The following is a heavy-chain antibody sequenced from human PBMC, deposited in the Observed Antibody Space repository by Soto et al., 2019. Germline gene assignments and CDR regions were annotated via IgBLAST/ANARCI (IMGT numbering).Heavy chain of an antibody. D-gene: IGHD6-19*01. J-gene: IGHJ3*02. CDR2: INPSGGST. CDR1: GYTFTSYY. CDR3: VIWNEIYSSGWPPHRDAFDI. V-gene: IGHV1-46*03. Sequence: ASVKVSCKASGYTFTSYYMHWVRQAPGQGIEWMGIINPSGGSTSYAQIFQGRVTMPRDTSTSTVFLELSSLRFEDTAVYYCVIWNEIYSSGWPPHRDAFDIWGQGTMVTVSS.